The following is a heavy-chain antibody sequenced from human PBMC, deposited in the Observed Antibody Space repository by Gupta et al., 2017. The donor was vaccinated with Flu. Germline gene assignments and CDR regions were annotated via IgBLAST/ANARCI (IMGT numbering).Heavy chain of an antibody. Sequence: VSGGSISRTSYYWGGSSQSPGKGREGIGSIFYSGSTNYNPSLKSRLTISVDTSKNEFSLKLSSVTAADTAVYYCARRSSWDVVVDSWGQGTMVTVSS. D-gene: IGHD6-13*01. V-gene: IGHV4-39*01. CDR2: IFYSGST. J-gene: IGHJ3*02. CDR1: GGSISRTSYY. CDR3: ARRSSWDVVVDS.